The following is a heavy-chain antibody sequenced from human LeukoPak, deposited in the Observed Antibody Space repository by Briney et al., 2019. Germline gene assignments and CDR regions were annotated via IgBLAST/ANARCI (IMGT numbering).Heavy chain of an antibody. Sequence: SETLSLTCTVSGGSMSSYYWSWVRQPPGKGLEWIGHIYSSESTNYNPSLKSRVTISVDTSKNQFSLKLSSVTAADTAVYYCAREPGTFDYPYMDVWGKGTTVTISS. CDR1: GGSMSSYY. CDR3: AREPGTFDYPYMDV. D-gene: IGHD3-16*01. J-gene: IGHJ6*03. CDR2: IYSSEST. V-gene: IGHV4-4*08.